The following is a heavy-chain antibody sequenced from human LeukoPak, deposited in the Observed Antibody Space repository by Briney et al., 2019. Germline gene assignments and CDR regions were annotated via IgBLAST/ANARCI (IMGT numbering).Heavy chain of an antibody. D-gene: IGHD5-12*01. V-gene: IGHV1-18*01. J-gene: IGHJ5*02. Sequence: ASVKVSCKASGYTFTSYGISWVRQAPGQGLEWMGWISAYNGNTNYAQKLPGRVTMTTDTSTSTAYMELRSLRSDDTAVYYCARDVPLFSWLRSGPPFDPWGQGTLVTVSS. CDR2: ISAYNGNT. CDR1: GYTFTSYG. CDR3: ARDVPLFSWLRSGPPFDP.